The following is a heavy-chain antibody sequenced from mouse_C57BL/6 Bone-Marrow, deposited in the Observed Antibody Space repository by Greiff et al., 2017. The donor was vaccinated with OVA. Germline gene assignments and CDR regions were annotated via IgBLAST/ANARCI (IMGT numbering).Heavy chain of an antibody. CDR1: GFTFSSYA. J-gene: IGHJ4*01. V-gene: IGHV5-9-1*02. Sequence: EVKLVESGEGLVKPGGSLKLSCAASGFTFSSYAMSWVRQTPEKRLEWVAYISSGGDYIYYADTVKGRFTISRDNARNTLYLQMSSLKSEDTAMYYRTRDERYYGYYYAMDYWGQGTSVTVSS. D-gene: IGHD1-2*01. CDR3: TRDERYYGYYYAMDY. CDR2: ISSGGDYI.